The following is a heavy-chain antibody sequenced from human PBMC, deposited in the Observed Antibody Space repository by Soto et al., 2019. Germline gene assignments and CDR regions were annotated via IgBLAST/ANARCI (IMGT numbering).Heavy chain of an antibody. CDR1: GFTFSTYG. CDR2: IWYDGSYT. D-gene: IGHD3-22*01. Sequence: QVQLVESGGGVVQPGRSLRLSCAASGFTFSTYGIHWVRQAPGKGLEWVSAIWYDGSYTIYADSVKGRFTISRDNSKNTLFLQMDSMRAEYTTVYYCARARYYDRSGYYSAVDYWGQGTLVTVSS. CDR3: ARARYYDRSGYYSAVDY. J-gene: IGHJ4*02. V-gene: IGHV3-33*01.